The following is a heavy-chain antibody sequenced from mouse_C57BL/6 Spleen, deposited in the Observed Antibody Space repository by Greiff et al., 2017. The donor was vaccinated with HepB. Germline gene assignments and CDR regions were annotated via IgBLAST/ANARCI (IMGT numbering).Heavy chain of an antibody. J-gene: IGHJ4*01. CDR2: ILPGSGSN. CDR3: ARTPLYGNSYAMDY. CDR1: GYTFTGYW. Sequence: QVQLQQSGAELMKPGASVKLSCKATGYTFTGYWIEWVKQRPGHGLEWIGEILPGSGSNNYNEKFKGKATFTADTSSNTAYMQLSSLTTEDSSSYYWARTPLYGNSYAMDYWGQGTSVTVSS. D-gene: IGHD2-1*01. V-gene: IGHV1-9*01.